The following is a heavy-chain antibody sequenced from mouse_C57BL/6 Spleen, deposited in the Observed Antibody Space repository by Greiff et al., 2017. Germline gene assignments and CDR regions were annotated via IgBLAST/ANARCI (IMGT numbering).Heavy chain of an antibody. Sequence: VQLQQSGPELVKPGASVKFSCKASGYAFSSYWMNWVKQRPGKGLEWIGRIYPGDGDTNYNGKFKGKATLTADTSSSTANMQRSSLTSEDSAVYVDASITGEWAEYGYWGKGTLVTVS. CDR1: GYAFSSYW. J-gene: IGHJ3*02. CDR2: IYPGDGDT. V-gene: IGHV1-82*01. D-gene: IGHD1-2*01. CDR3: ASITGEWAEYGY.